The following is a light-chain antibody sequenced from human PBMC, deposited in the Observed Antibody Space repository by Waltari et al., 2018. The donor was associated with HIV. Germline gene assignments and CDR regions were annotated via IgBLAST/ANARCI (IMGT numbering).Light chain of an antibody. CDR3: SSYTSSITLVL. CDR2: EVS. Sequence: QSALTQPASVSGSPGQSITISCTGTSSDVGGYNYVSWYQQHPGKAPNLIIYEVSNRPSGVSNRFSGSKSGNTASLTISGLQAEDEANYYCSSYTSSITLVLFGGGTKLTVL. V-gene: IGLV2-14*01. J-gene: IGLJ2*01. CDR1: SSDVGGYNY.